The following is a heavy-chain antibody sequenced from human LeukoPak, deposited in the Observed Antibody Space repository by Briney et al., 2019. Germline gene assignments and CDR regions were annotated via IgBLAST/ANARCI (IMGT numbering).Heavy chain of an antibody. Sequence: PSETLSLTCAVYGGSFSGYYWSWIRQPPGKGLEWIGEINHSGSTNYNPSLKSRVTISVDTSKNQFSLKLSSVTAADTAVYYCARGPSRIQLWFPLGFDPWGQEPWSPSPQ. CDR3: ARGPSRIQLWFPLGFDP. J-gene: IGHJ5*02. CDR1: GGSFSGYY. D-gene: IGHD5-18*01. V-gene: IGHV4-34*01. CDR2: INHSGST.